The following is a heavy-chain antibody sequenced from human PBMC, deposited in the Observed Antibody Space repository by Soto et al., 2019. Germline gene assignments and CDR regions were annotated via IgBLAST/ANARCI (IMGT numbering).Heavy chain of an antibody. CDR1: GDSIGSGNKY. J-gene: IGHJ3*02. V-gene: IGHV4-30-4*01. CDR3: ARVLIVVAIDAFDI. Sequence: SETLSLTCTVSGDSIGSGNKYWSWIRQAPGKGLEWIGYIFSSGSTYYNPSLKSRVTISVDTSKNQFSLKLSSVTAADTAVYYCARVLIVVAIDAFDIWGQGTMVTVS. CDR2: IFSSGST. D-gene: IGHD3-22*01.